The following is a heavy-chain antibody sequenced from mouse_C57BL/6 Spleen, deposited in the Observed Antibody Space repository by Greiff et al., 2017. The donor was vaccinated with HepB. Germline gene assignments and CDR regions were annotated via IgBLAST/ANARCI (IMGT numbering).Heavy chain of an antibody. J-gene: IGHJ1*03. CDR3: TTVRSRYSYWYFDV. Sequence: VQLQQSGAELVRPGASVKLSCTASGFNIKDDYMHWVKQRPEQGLEWIGWIDPENGDTEYASKFQGKATITADTSSNTAYLQLSSLTSEDTAVYYCTTVRSRYSYWYFDVWGTGTTVTVSS. V-gene: IGHV14-4*01. CDR2: IDPENGDT. D-gene: IGHD1-1*01. CDR1: GFNIKDDY.